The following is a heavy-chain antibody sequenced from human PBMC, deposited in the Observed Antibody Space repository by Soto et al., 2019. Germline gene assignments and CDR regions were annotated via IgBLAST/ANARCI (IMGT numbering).Heavy chain of an antibody. V-gene: IGHV1-8*01. J-gene: IGHJ6*02. CDR2: MNPNSGNT. D-gene: IGHD1-26*01. CDR3: AGVGVTNYYYGMDV. Sequence: ASVKVSCKASGYTFTSYDINWVRQATGQGLEWMGWMNPNSGNTGYAQKFQGRVTMTRNTSISTAYMELSSLRSEDTAVYYCAGVGVTNYYYGMDVWGQGTTVTVSS. CDR1: GYTFTSYD.